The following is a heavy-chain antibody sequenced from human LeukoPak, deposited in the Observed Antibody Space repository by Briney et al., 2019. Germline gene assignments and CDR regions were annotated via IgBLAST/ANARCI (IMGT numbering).Heavy chain of an antibody. Sequence: NPSDTLSLTCTVSGGSISSYYWSWIRQPPGMGLEWIAYIYYTGKTRYNPSLQSRVTMSVDTSKNQFSLKLRSVTAADTAVYYCARHEVGYCDGGPCPYYFDFGGEGTLVTVP. D-gene: IGHD2-15*01. CDR3: ARHEVGYCDGGPCPYYFDF. CDR2: IYYTGKT. J-gene: IGHJ4*02. CDR1: GGSISSYY. V-gene: IGHV4-59*08.